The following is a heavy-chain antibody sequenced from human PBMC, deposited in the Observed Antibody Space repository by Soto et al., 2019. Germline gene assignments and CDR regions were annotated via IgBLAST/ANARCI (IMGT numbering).Heavy chain of an antibody. Sequence: QVQLVESGGGVVQPGRSLRLSCAASRFTFSSYAMHWVRQAPGKGLEWVAVISYDGSNKYYADSVKGRFTISRDNSKNTLYLQMNSLTAEDTAVYYCARDYYRFNSGYGFSMDVW. CDR2: ISYDGSNK. V-gene: IGHV3-30-3*01. CDR1: RFTFSSYA. J-gene: IGHJ6*01. CDR3: ARDYYRFNSGYGFSMDV. D-gene: IGHD5-12*01.